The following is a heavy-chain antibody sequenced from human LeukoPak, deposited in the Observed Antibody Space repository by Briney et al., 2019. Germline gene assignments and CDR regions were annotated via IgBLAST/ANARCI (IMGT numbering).Heavy chain of an antibody. Sequence: ASVKVSCKASGGIFSSYAISWVRQAPGQGLEWMGGIIPIFGTANYAQKFQGRVTITADDSTSTAYMGLSSLRSDDTAVYYCARDHLGARFLEWSPYYYYGMDVWGQGTTVTVSS. CDR2: IIPIFGTA. V-gene: IGHV1-69*13. CDR3: ARDHLGARFLEWSPYYYYGMDV. D-gene: IGHD3-3*01. CDR1: GGIFSSYA. J-gene: IGHJ6*02.